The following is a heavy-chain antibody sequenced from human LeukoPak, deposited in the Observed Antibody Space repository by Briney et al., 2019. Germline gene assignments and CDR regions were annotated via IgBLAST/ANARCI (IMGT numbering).Heavy chain of an antibody. D-gene: IGHD5-12*01. CDR2: MNPNSGNT. J-gene: IGHJ5*02. V-gene: IGHV1-8*03. CDR1: GYTFTSYD. CDR3: ARGPWLQRNWFDP. Sequence: ASVKVSCKASGYTFTSYDIDWVRQATGQGLEWMGWMNPNSGNTGYAQKFQGRVTITRNTSISTAYMELSSLRSEDTAVYYCARGPWLQRNWFDPWGQGTLVTVSS.